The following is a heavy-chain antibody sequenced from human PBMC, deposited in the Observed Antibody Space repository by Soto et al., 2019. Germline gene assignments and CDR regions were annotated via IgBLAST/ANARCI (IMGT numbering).Heavy chain of an antibody. CDR1: GFTFRSYS. D-gene: IGHD3-22*01. Sequence: EVQLVESGGGLVQPGGSLRLSCAASGFTFRSYSMNWVRQAPGQGLERVSYISSSSSTIYYADSVKGRFNISRDNAKNSLYLQMNSLRDEDKAVYYCARDPYDYDSSAPSSGWCDPWGQGTLVTVSS. CDR2: ISSSSSTI. V-gene: IGHV3-48*02. CDR3: ARDPYDYDSSAPSSGWCDP. J-gene: IGHJ5*02.